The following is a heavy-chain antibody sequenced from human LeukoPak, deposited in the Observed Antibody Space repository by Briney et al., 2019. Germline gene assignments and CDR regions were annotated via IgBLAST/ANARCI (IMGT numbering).Heavy chain of an antibody. CDR2: ISAYNGNT. V-gene: IGHV1-18*01. CDR1: GYTFTSYG. Sequence: ASVKVSCKASGYTFTSYGISWVRQAPGQGLEWMGWISAYNGNTNYAQKLQGRVTMTTDTPTSTAYMELRSLRSDDTAVYHCARVARGGSCPDYWGQGTLVTVSS. CDR3: ARVARGGSCPDY. D-gene: IGHD2-15*01. J-gene: IGHJ4*02.